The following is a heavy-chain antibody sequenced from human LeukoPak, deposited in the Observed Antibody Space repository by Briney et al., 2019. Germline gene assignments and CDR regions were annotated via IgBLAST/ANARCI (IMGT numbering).Heavy chain of an antibody. J-gene: IGHJ4*02. D-gene: IGHD3-10*01. CDR3: ARDYGWSFAN. Sequence: GGSLRLSCVASGFTFSSHWMNWVRQAPGKGPEWVANIKYDGSEQYYVDSVKGRFSISRDNTKNLLYLQMNSLRVEDTAVYYCARDYGWSFANWGQGTLVTVSS. V-gene: IGHV3-7*03. CDR1: GFTFSSHW. CDR2: IKYDGSEQ.